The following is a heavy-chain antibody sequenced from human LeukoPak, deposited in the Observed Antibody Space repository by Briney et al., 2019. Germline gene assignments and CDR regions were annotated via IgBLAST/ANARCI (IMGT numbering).Heavy chain of an antibody. V-gene: IGHV3-9*01. CDR2: ISRNSGSI. J-gene: IGHJ4*02. D-gene: IGHD3-22*01. CDR1: GFTFYDYA. CDR3: AKDMHYDSSGYYHTTFDY. Sequence: GRSLRLSCAASGFTFYDYAMHSVRQAPGKGLEWVSGISRNSGSIGYADSVKGRFTISRDNAKNSLYLQMNSLRAEDTALYYCAKDMHYDSSGYYHTTFDYWGQGTLVTVSS.